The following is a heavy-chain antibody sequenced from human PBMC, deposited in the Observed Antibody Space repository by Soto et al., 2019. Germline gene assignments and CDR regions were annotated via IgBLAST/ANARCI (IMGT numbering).Heavy chain of an antibody. Sequence: EVQLVESGGDLVKPGGSLSLSCAASGFMCRHAWFHWVRQPPGKGLELVGRVKNNGGATDYAPSVKGRFTISRDDSKDAVYLQMSSLRTEDTAIYYCTADLGPAYTSNHWFDPWGQGTPVTVSS. CDR3: TADLGPAYTSNHWFDP. CDR2: VKNNGGAT. V-gene: IGHV3-15*07. J-gene: IGHJ5*02. CDR1: GFMCRHAW. D-gene: IGHD6-13*01.